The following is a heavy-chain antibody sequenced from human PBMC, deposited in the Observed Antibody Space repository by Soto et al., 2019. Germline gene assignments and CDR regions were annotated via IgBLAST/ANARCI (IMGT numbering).Heavy chain of an antibody. D-gene: IGHD3-22*01. V-gene: IGHV4-4*07. CDR1: GGAITAYY. Sequence: SETLSLTCTVSGGAITAYYWSWIRQPVGEGLQWIGRVYSTGSTNYNPSLRSRVTMSVDTSQNQFFLRLSSVTAADTAVYYCARDEYYDSNNWFNHWGQGILVTVSS. CDR3: ARDEYYDSNNWFNH. J-gene: IGHJ5*02. CDR2: VYSTGST.